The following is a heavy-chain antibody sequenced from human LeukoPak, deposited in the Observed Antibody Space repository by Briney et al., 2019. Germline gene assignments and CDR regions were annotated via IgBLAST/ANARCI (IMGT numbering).Heavy chain of an antibody. CDR3: TRPSAFLTVTTYY. J-gene: IGHJ4*02. D-gene: IGHD4-17*01. CDR1: GFTFGDYA. V-gene: IGHV3-49*04. Sequence: PGGSLRLSCTASGFTFGDYAMSWVRQAPGKGLEWVGFIRSKAYGGTTEYAASVKGRFTISRDDSKSIAYLQMNSLKTEDTAVYYCTRPSAFLTVTTYYWGQGTLVTVSS. CDR2: IRSKAYGGTT.